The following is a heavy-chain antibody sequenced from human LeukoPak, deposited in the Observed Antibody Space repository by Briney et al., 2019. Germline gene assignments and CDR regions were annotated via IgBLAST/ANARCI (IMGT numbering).Heavy chain of an antibody. CDR3: ARRWSGENLFDY. D-gene: IGHD3-10*01. CDR2: IYYSGST. V-gene: IGHV4-59*08. CDR1: GASISGYY. Sequence: SETLSLTCNVSGASISGYYWNWIRQPPGKGLEWIGWIYYSGSTTYYNPSLTSRVTISADTPRDQIFLRLSSVTAADTAVYYCARRWSGENLFDYWGQGTLVTVSS. J-gene: IGHJ4*02.